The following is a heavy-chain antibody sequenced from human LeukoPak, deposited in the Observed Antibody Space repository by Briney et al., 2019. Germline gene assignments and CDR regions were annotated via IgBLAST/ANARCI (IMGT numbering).Heavy chain of an antibody. CDR2: IYYSGST. V-gene: IGHV4-30-4*01. Sequence: SQTLSPTCTVSGGSISSGDYYWSWIRQPPGKGLEWIGYIYYSGSTYYNPSLKSRVTISVDTSKNQFSLKLSSVTAADTAVYYCARVGSGYAHLDYWGQGTLVTVSS. CDR1: GGSISSGDYY. CDR3: ARVGSGYAHLDY. D-gene: IGHD5-12*01. J-gene: IGHJ4*02.